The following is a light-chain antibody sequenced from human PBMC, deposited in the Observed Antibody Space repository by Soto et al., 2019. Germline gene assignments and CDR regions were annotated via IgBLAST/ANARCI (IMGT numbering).Light chain of an antibody. CDR1: QKISSRY. CDR2: GAS. J-gene: IGKJ5*01. Sequence: EIVLTQSPGTLSLSPGARAPLSCRARQKISSRYLAWYLQKPGQAPRFLIYGASSRATGIPDRFSGSGSGTDFTLTINRLEPEDFAVYYCQQYGGTPPITFGQGTRLEIK. V-gene: IGKV3-20*01. CDR3: QQYGGTPPIT.